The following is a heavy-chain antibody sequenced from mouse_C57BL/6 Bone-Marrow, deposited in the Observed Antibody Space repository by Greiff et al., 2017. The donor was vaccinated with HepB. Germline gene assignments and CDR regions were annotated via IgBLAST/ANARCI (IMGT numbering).Heavy chain of an antibody. CDR1: GFTFSDYG. CDR2: ISSGSSTI. CDR3: ARGYYSNPYAMDD. D-gene: IGHD2-5*01. Sequence: EVKLVESGGGLVKPGGSLKLSCAASGFTFSDYGMHWVRQAPEKGLEWVAYISSGSSTIYYADTVKGRFTISRDNAKNTLFLQMTSLRSEDTAMYYCARGYYSNPYAMDDWGQGTSVTVSS. J-gene: IGHJ4*01. V-gene: IGHV5-17*01.